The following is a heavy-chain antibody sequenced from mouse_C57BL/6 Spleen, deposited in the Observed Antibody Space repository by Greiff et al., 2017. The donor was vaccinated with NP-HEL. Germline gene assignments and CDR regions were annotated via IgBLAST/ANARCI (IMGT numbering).Heavy chain of an antibody. V-gene: IGHV1-15*01. CDR3: TPIYYDYDGDY. CDR1: GYTFTDYE. J-gene: IGHJ2*01. D-gene: IGHD2-4*01. Sequence: QVQLQQSGAELVRPGASVTLSCKASGYTFTDYEMHWVKQTPVHGLEWIGAIDPETGGTAYNQKFKGKAILTADKSSSTAYMELRSLTSEDSAVYYCTPIYYDYDGDYWGQGTTLTVSS. CDR2: IDPETGGT.